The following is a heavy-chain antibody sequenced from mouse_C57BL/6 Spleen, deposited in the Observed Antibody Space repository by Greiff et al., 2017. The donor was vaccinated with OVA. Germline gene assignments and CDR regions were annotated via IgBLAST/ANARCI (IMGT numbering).Heavy chain of an antibody. CDR1: GYTFTSYW. CDR3: ARANWLYYYAMDY. V-gene: IGHV1-53*01. CDR2: INPSNGGT. J-gene: IGHJ4*01. D-gene: IGHD4-1*01. Sequence: QVQLKQPGTELVKPGASVKLSCKASGYTFTSYWMHWVKQRPGQGLEWIGNINPSNGGTNYNEKFKSKATLTVDKSSSTAYMQLSSLTSEDSAVYYCARANWLYYYAMDYWGQGTSVTVSS.